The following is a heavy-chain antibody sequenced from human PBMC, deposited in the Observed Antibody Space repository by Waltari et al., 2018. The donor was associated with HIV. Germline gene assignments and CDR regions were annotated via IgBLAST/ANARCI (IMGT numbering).Heavy chain of an antibody. V-gene: IGHV5-51*03. J-gene: IGHJ4*02. CDR3: ARRSGGPTRNLDY. Sequence: EVQLVQSGAEVKKPGESLKISCKGSGYRFTTYWIGWGRQMPGKGLGWVGIIYPCDSDTRYSPSFHGQVTSSADKSSSTAYLQWSSLKASDTAMYYCARRSGGPTRNLDYWGQGTLVIVSS. CDR2: IYPCDSDT. CDR1: GYRFTTYW. D-gene: IGHD6-19*01.